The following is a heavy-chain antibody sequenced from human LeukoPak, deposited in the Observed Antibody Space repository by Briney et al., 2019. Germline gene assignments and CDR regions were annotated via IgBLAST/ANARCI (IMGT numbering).Heavy chain of an antibody. V-gene: IGHV1-8*03. CDR2: MNPNSGNT. CDR1: GYTFSNFD. J-gene: IGHJ4*02. D-gene: IGHD3-10*01. CDR3: ASRSSGSGIDY. Sequence: ASVKVSCKASGYTFSNFDINWVRQAPGQGLEWMGWMNPNSGNTGYAQKFQGRVTITRNTSISTAYMELSSLRSEDTAVYYCASRSSGSGIDYWGQGTLVTVSS.